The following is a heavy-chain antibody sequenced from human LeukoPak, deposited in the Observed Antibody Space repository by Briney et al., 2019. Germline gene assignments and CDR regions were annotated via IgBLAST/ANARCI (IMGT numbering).Heavy chain of an antibody. CDR2: LSDDSDIT. Sequence: GGSLRLSCTVSGFSFRSYAMNWVRQTPGKGLEWLSILSDDSDITHYADSVKGRFTIHRDNSKNTLYLQMNSLRAEDTAIYYCGKKYGLPTTTERSVQYWGQGTLVTVSS. CDR3: GKKYGLPTTTERSVQY. J-gene: IGHJ4*02. CDR1: GFSFRSYA. D-gene: IGHD1-1*01. V-gene: IGHV3-23*01.